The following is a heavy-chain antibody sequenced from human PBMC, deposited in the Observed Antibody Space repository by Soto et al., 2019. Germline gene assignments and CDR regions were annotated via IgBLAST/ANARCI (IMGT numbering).Heavy chain of an antibody. V-gene: IGHV3-21*01. J-gene: IGHJ6*02. Sequence: PGGSLRLSCAASGFTFSSYSMNWVRQAPGKGLEWVSSISSSSSYIYYADSVKGRFTISRDNAKNSLYLQMNSLRAEDTAVYYCARAPDSIGWSAEGYYYYGRYVGGQGTTGTV. CDR2: ISSSSSYI. CDR1: GFTFSSYS. CDR3: ARAPDSIGWSAEGYYYYGRYV. D-gene: IGHD6-19*01.